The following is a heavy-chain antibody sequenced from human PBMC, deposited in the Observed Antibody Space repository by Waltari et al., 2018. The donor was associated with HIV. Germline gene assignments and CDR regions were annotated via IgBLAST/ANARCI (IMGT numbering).Heavy chain of an antibody. Sequence: WMHWVRQAPGKGLVWVSRINSDGSSTSYADSVKGRFTISRDNAKNTLYLQMNSLRAEDTAVYYCARDLGITIFGGEYYYGMDVWGQGTTVTVSS. CDR1: W. V-gene: IGHV3-74*01. CDR2: INSDGSST. D-gene: IGHD3-3*01. CDR3: ARDLGITIFGGEYYYGMDV. J-gene: IGHJ6*02.